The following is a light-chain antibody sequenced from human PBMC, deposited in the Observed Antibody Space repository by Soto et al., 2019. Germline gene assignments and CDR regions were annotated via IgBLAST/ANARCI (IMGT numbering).Light chain of an antibody. CDR3: QSYDSSLSGSI. J-gene: IGLJ2*01. CDR2: VNS. CDR1: SSNIGAGYN. Sequence: QYVLTQPPSVSGAPGQRVTISCTGTSSNIGAGYNVHWYQQLPGTAPKLLIYVNSNRPSGVPDRFSGSKSGTTASLAITGLQAEDEADYYYQSYDSSLSGSIFGGGTKLTVL. V-gene: IGLV1-40*01.